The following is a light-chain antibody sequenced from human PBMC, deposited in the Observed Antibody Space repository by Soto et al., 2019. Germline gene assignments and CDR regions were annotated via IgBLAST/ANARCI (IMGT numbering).Light chain of an antibody. CDR3: SSYTSSSTLV. J-gene: IGLJ2*01. Sequence: QSVLTQPASVSGSPGQSITISCTGTSSDVGGYKYVSWYQQHPGKAPKLMIYEVRNRPSGVSNRFSGSKSGNTASLTISGLQAEDEADYYCSSYTSSSTLVFGGGPKLTVL. CDR1: SSDVGGYKY. CDR2: EVR. V-gene: IGLV2-14*01.